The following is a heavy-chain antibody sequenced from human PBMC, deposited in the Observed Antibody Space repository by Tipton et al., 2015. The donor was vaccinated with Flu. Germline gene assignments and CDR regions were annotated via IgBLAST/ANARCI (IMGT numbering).Heavy chain of an antibody. Sequence: TLSLTCTVSGDSVSNSDYCWNWIRQEPGKGLEWIGHIDFSGSTHYNPSLKSRLTISIDTSKNQFSLRLNGVTGADTAVYYCAREGPYFYGMDVWGQGTTVTVSS. J-gene: IGHJ6*02. CDR1: GDSVSNSDYC. CDR2: IDFSGST. CDR3: AREGPYFYGMDV. V-gene: IGHV4-31*03.